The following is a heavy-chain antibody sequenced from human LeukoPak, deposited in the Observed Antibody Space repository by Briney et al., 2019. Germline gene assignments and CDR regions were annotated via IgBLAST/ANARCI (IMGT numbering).Heavy chain of an antibody. Sequence: PGGSLRLSCSASGFTFSSYAMHWVRQAPGKGLEYVSAISSNGGSTYYADSVKGRFTISRDNSKNTLYLQKSSLRAEDTAVYYCVKDSYYYDSSGYLDLAFDYWGQGTLVTVSS. CDR1: GFTFSSYA. CDR3: VKDSYYYDSSGYLDLAFDY. D-gene: IGHD3-22*01. CDR2: ISSNGGST. J-gene: IGHJ4*02. V-gene: IGHV3-64D*06.